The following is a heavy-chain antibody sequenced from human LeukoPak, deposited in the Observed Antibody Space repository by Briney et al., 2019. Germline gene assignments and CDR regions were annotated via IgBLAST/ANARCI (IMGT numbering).Heavy chain of an antibody. D-gene: IGHD2-2*01. CDR1: GGSISSYY. Sequence: SETLSLTCTVSGGSISSYYWSWIRQPAGKGLEWIGRIYTSGSTNYNPSLKSRVTMSVDTSKNQFSLKLSSVTAADTAVYYCARDRPYCSSTSCPADAFDIWGQGTMVTVSS. V-gene: IGHV4-4*07. J-gene: IGHJ3*02. CDR2: IYTSGST. CDR3: ARDRPYCSSTSCPADAFDI.